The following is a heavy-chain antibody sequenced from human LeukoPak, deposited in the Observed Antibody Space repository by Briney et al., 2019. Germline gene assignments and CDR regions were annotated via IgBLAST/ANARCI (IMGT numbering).Heavy chain of an antibody. Sequence: GGSLRLSCAASGFAFSSYWMPWVRQAPGKGLVWVSGINSDGSSTSYADSVKGRFTISRDNAKNTLYLQMNSLRAEDTAVYYCAREPKRLYYYDSSGYYPEYWGQGTLVTVSS. V-gene: IGHV3-74*01. CDR2: INSDGSST. CDR3: AREPKRLYYYDSSGYYPEY. J-gene: IGHJ4*02. D-gene: IGHD3-22*01. CDR1: GFAFSSYW.